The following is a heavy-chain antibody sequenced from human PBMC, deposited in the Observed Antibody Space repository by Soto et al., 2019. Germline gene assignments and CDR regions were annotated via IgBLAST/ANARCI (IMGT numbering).Heavy chain of an antibody. CDR2: ISSSGSTA. Sequence: EVQLVESGGGLVQPGGSLRLSCAASGFTFSRFELHWVRQAPGKGLGWISYISSSGSTAYYASSVEGRFTISRDNANYSAYLQMDSLRAEDTALYYCTRAAWFPYVSFYWGQGALVTVSS. D-gene: IGHD3-10*01. J-gene: IGHJ4*02. CDR1: GFTFSRFE. V-gene: IGHV3-48*03. CDR3: TRAAWFPYVSFY.